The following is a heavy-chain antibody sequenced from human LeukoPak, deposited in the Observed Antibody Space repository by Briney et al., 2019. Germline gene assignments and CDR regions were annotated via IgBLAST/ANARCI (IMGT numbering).Heavy chain of an antibody. Sequence: PGGSLRLSCAVSGFTFSSYSMNWVRQAPGKGMKWVSSISSSGRYIYYADSVKGRFTISRDNAKNSLYLQMNSLRAEDTAVYYCARDADYGDYPYYFDYWGQGTLVTVSS. V-gene: IGHV3-21*01. J-gene: IGHJ4*02. CDR3: ARDADYGDYPYYFDY. D-gene: IGHD4-17*01. CDR2: ISSSGRYI. CDR1: GFTFSSYS.